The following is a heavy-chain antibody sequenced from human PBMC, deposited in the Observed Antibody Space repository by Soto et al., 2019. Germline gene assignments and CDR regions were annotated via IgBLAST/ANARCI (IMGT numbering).Heavy chain of an antibody. J-gene: IGHJ3*02. Sequence: GESLKISCKGSGYNFANYWIGWVRQMPGKGLEWMGMIFPGDSDTKNSPSLQGQITMSVDKSDSSAYLQWRSLKASDTAMYYCAAGYTTGPDAFDIWGQGTMVTV. D-gene: IGHD6-13*01. CDR2: IFPGDSDT. CDR3: AAGYTTGPDAFDI. V-gene: IGHV5-51*01. CDR1: GYNFANYW.